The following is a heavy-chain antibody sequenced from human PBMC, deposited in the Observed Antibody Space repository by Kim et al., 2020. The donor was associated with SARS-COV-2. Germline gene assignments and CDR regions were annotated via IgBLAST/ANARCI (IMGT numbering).Heavy chain of an antibody. CDR2: IYSGGST. J-gene: IGHJ3*02. CDR1: GFTVSSNY. CDR3: ARREGRVATFGAFDI. D-gene: IGHD5-12*01. Sequence: GGSLRLSCAASGFTVSSNYMSWVRQPPGKGLEWVSVIYSGGSTYYADSVKGRFTISRDNSKNTLYLQMNSLRAEDTAVYYCARREGRVATFGAFDIWGQGTMVTVSS. V-gene: IGHV3-53*01.